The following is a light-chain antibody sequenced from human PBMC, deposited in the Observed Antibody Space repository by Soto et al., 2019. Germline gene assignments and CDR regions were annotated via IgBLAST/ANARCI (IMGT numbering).Light chain of an antibody. CDR3: SSYTSSSTPYV. V-gene: IGLV2-14*01. Sequence: QSALTRPASVSGSPGQSITISCTGTSSDVGGYNYVSWYQQHPGKAPKLMIYDVSNRPSGVSNRFSGSKSGNTASLTISGHQTEDEADYYCSSYTSSSTPYVFGTGTKLTVL. CDR2: DVS. CDR1: SSDVGGYNY. J-gene: IGLJ1*01.